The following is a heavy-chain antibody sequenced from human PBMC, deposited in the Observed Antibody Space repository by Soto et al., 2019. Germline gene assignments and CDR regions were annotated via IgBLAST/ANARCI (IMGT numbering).Heavy chain of an antibody. D-gene: IGHD6-19*01. Sequence: ASVKVSCKASGGTFSSYAISWVRQAPGQGLEWMGGIIPIFGTANYAQKFQGRVTITADESTSTAYMELRSLRSDDTAVYYCARDAIAVAGEDAFDIWGQGTMVTVS. CDR2: IIPIFGTA. V-gene: IGHV1-69*13. CDR3: ARDAIAVAGEDAFDI. CDR1: GGTFSSYA. J-gene: IGHJ3*02.